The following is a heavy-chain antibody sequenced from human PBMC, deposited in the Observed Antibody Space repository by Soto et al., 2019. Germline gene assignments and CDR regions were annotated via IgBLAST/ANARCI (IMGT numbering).Heavy chain of an antibody. J-gene: IGHJ4*02. V-gene: IGHV4-39*01. Sequence: QLQLQESGPGLVKPSETLSLTCTVSGGSISSSSYYWGWIRQPPGKGLEWIGSIYYSGRTYYNPSLKSRVTISVDTSKNQFSLKLSSVTAADTAVYYCARLHGYCSSTSCYEGYYFDYWGQGTLVTVSS. CDR3: ARLHGYCSSTSCYEGYYFDY. CDR1: GGSISSSSYY. D-gene: IGHD2-2*01. CDR2: IYYSGRT.